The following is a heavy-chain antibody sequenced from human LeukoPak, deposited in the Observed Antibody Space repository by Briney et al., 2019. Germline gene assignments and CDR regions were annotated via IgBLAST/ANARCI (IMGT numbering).Heavy chain of an antibody. D-gene: IGHD2-15*01. V-gene: IGHV1-69-2*01. CDR1: GYTFTDYY. J-gene: IGHJ3*02. CDR2: VDPEDGEA. Sequence: GASVKVSCKACGYTFTDYYMHWVQQAPGKGLEWMGRVDPEDGEAIYAEKFQGRVTITADTSTDTAYMELSSLRSEDTAVYYCATVGDHYSDAFDIWGQGTMVTVSS. CDR3: ATVGDHYSDAFDI.